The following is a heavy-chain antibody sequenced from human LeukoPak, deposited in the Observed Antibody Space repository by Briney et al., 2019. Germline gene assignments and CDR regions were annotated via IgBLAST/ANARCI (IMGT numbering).Heavy chain of an antibody. CDR2: IYYSGST. J-gene: IGHJ4*02. CDR3: ARGISMVRVLDY. D-gene: IGHD3-10*01. V-gene: IGHV4-39*07. Sequence: SETLSLTCTVSGGSISSSSYYWGWIRQPPGNGLEWIGSIYYSGSTYYNPSLKSRVTISVDTSKNQFSLKLSSVTAADTAVYYCARGISMVRVLDYWGQGTLVTVSS. CDR1: GGSISSSSYY.